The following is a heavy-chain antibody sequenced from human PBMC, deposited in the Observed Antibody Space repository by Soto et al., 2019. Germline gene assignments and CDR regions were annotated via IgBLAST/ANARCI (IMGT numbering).Heavy chain of an antibody. CDR2: IYYSGST. J-gene: IGHJ6*02. CDR3: ARLGSRLIPLYYYYGMDV. D-gene: IGHD3-16*01. V-gene: IGHV4-39*01. CDR1: GGSIVSYY. Sequence: SETLSLTCTVSGGSIVSYYWGWIRRPPGKGLEWIGSIYYSGSTYYNPSLKSRVTISVDTSKNQFSLKLSSVTAADTAVYYCARLGSRLIPLYYYYGMDVWGQGPTVT.